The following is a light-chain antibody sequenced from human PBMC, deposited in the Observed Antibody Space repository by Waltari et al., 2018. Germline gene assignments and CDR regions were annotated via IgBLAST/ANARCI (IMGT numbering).Light chain of an antibody. CDR1: QSISSW. J-gene: IGKJ1*01. CDR2: KAS. V-gene: IGKV1-5*03. Sequence: DIQMTQSPSTLSASVGDRVTITCRASQSISSWLAWYQQKPGKAPKLLIYKASSLGSGVPSRFSGSGSGTEFTLTISSQQPDDFATYYCQQYNSYSTFGQGTKVEIK. CDR3: QQYNSYST.